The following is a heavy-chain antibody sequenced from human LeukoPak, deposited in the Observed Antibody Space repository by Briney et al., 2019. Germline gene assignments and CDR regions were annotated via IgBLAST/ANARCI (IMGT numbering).Heavy chain of an antibody. D-gene: IGHD6-19*01. V-gene: IGHV3-23*01. J-gene: IGHJ4*02. Sequence: GGSLRLSCAAPGFTFSSYAMSWVRQAPGKGLEWVSAISGSGGSTYYADSVKGRFTISRDNSKNTLYLQMNSLRAEDTAVYYCAKASRQAAVASPLDYWGQGSLVTVSS. CDR3: AKASRQAAVASPLDY. CDR2: ISGSGGST. CDR1: GFTFSSYA.